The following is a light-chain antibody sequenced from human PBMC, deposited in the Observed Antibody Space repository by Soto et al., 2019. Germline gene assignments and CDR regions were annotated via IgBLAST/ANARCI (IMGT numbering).Light chain of an antibody. CDR3: AAWDNSLRIDV. CDR1: SSNIGSNS. CDR2: SYT. V-gene: IGLV1-44*01. Sequence: QSVLTQPPSASGTPGQWVTISCSGSSSNIGSNSVSWYQQLPGAAPKLLVYSYTQRPSGVPDRFSGSKSRTSASLAISGLQSEDEADYYCAAWDNSLRIDVFGTGTKLTVL. J-gene: IGLJ1*01.